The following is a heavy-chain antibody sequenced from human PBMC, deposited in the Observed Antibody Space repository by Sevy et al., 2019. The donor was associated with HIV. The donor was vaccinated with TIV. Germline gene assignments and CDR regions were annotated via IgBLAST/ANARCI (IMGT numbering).Heavy chain of an antibody. D-gene: IGHD6-13*01. CDR3: ARDRSSSWMNYFFDY. Sequence: GGSLRLSCAASGFSFSSYEMNWVRQAPGKGLEWVAVISHDGSNKSYADSVKGRFTISRDNSKNTLYLQMNSLRAEDTAVYYCARDRSSSWMNYFFDYWGQGALVTVSS. J-gene: IGHJ4*02. CDR1: GFSFSSYE. V-gene: IGHV3-30*04. CDR2: ISHDGSNK.